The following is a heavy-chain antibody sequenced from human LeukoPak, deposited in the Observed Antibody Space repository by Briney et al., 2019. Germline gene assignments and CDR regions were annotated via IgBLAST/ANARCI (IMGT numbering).Heavy chain of an antibody. J-gene: IGHJ4*02. CDR3: ARSAGSYLFDY. D-gene: IGHD1-26*01. Sequence: ASVKVSCKASGYTLTSYYMHWVRQAPGQGLEWMGIINPSGGSTSYAQKFQGRVTMTRDTSTSTVYMELSSLRSEDTAVYYCARSAGSYLFDYWGQGTLVTASS. CDR2: INPSGGST. CDR1: GYTLTSYY. V-gene: IGHV1-46*01.